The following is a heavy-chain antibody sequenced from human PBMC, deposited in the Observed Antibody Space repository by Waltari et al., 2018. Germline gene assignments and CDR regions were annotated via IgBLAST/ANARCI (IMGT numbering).Heavy chain of an antibody. CDR3: ARVRRGVVALDY. Sequence: QVQLQESGPGLVKPSQTLSLTCTVSGGSISRGDYYLSWLRQPPGKGLEWIGYIYYSGSTYYNPSLKSRVTISVDTSKNQFSLKLSSVTAADTAVYYCARVRRGVVALDYWGQGTLVTVSS. J-gene: IGHJ4*02. D-gene: IGHD3-22*01. CDR1: GGSISRGDYY. CDR2: IYYSGST. V-gene: IGHV4-30-4*08.